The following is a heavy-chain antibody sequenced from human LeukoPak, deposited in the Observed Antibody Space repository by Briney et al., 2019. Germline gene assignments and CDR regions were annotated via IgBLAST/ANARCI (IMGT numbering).Heavy chain of an antibody. Sequence: GGSLRLSCAASGFTFSSYSMNWVRQAPGKGLEWVSSISSSSSYIYYADSVKGRFTISRDNAKNSLYLQMNSLRAEDTTVYYCARGRFSGSSDFDYWGQGTLVTVSS. CDR3: ARGRFSGSSDFDY. D-gene: IGHD1-26*01. CDR2: ISSSSSYI. J-gene: IGHJ4*02. CDR1: GFTFSSYS. V-gene: IGHV3-21*01.